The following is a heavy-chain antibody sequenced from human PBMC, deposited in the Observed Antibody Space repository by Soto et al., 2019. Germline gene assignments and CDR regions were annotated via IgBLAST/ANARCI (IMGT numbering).Heavy chain of an antibody. CDR2: ISAYNGNT. CDR3: ARDTYYDILTGSRRAFDI. CDR1: GYTITSYG. D-gene: IGHD3-9*01. Sequence: ASVKVSCKASGYTITSYGMRWVRQEPGQGLEWMGWISAYNGNTNYAQKLQGRVTMTTDTSTSTAYMGLRSLRSDDTAVYYCARDTYYDILTGSRRAFDIWGQGTMVTVSS. J-gene: IGHJ3*02. V-gene: IGHV1-18*01.